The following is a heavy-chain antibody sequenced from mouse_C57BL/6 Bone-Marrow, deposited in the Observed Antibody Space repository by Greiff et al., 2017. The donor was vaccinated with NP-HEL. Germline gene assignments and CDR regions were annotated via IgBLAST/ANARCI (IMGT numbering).Heavy chain of an antibody. V-gene: IGHV1-64*01. CDR3: ARLGILYAMDY. J-gene: IGHJ4*01. D-gene: IGHD1-1*01. Sequence: QVQLQQPGAELVEPGASVKLSCKASGYTFTSYWMHWVKQRPGQGLEWIGMIHPNSGSTNYNEKFKSKATLTVDKSSSTAYMQLSSLTSEDSAVYYCARLGILYAMDYWGQGTSVTVSS. CDR2: IHPNSGST. CDR1: GYTFTSYW.